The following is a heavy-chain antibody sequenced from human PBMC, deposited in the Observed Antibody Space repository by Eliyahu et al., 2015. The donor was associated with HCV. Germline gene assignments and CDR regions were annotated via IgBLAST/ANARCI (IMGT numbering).Heavy chain of an antibody. CDR2: MWHDGSNE. V-gene: IGHV3-33*01. CDR3: AREATSGNWLDS. J-gene: IGHJ5*01. CDR1: FTFATDG. Sequence: FTFATDGMHWVRQAPGKGLEWVAIMWHDGSNENYADSVKGRFTISRDNSKNMLYLQMNSLTSEDTAVYYCAREATSGNWLDSWGQGTRVTVSS. D-gene: IGHD3-10*01.